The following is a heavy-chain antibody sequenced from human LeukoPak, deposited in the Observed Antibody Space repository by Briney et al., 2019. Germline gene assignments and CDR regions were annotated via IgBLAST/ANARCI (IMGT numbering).Heavy chain of an antibody. CDR1: GFTFSSYA. V-gene: IGHV3-23*01. CDR2: ISGSGGST. CDR3: AKGVGATTSYYYYMDV. Sequence: PGGSLRLSCAASGFTFSSYAMSWVRQAPGKGLEWVSAISGSGGSTYYADSVKGRFTISRDNSKNTLYPQMNSLRAEDTAVYYCAKGVGATTSYYYYMDVWGKGTTVTVPS. D-gene: IGHD1-26*01. J-gene: IGHJ6*03.